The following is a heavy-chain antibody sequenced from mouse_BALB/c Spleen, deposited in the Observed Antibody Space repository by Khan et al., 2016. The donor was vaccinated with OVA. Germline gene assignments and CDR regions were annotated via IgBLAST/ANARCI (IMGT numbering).Heavy chain of an antibody. CDR2: IWGDGST. CDR3: AKPNYYGSRPYYYAMDY. V-gene: IGHV2-3*01. Sequence: QMQLEESGPGLVAPSQSLSITCTVSGFSLTNYGVTWVRQPPGKGLEWLGVIWGDGSTNFHSALISRLSINKDNSKSQVFLKLNSLQTYDTATYYCAKPNYYGSRPYYYAMDYWGQGTSVTVSS. D-gene: IGHD1-1*01. CDR1: GFSLTNYG. J-gene: IGHJ4*01.